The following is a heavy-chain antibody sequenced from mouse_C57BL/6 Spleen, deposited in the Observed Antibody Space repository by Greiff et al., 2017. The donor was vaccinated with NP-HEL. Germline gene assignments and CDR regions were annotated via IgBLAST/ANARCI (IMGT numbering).Heavy chain of an antibody. CDR3: AKGSYYYGSSWFDY. J-gene: IGHJ2*01. CDR1: GYAFSSSW. D-gene: IGHD1-1*01. V-gene: IGHV1-82*01. Sequence: VKLVESGPELVKPGASVKISCKASGYAFSSSWMNWVKQRPGKGLEWIGRIYPGDGDTNYNGKFKGQATLTADKSSSTAYMQLSSLTSEDSAVYFCAKGSYYYGSSWFDYWGQGTTLTVSS. CDR2: IYPGDGDT.